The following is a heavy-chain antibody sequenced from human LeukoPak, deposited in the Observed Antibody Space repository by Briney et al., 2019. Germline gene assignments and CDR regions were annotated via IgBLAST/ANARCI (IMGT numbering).Heavy chain of an antibody. CDR1: GGSMSSYY. Sequence: SETLSLTCTVSGGSMSSYYWMWIRQPPGKGLEWIGYIYYSGNTYYNPSLKSRVTISVDRSKNQFSLKQSSVTAADTAVYYCARATITMAVGVPADAFDIWGQGTMVTVSS. J-gene: IGHJ3*02. V-gene: IGHV4-59*08. D-gene: IGHD3-22*01. CDR3: ARATITMAVGVPADAFDI. CDR2: IYYSGNT.